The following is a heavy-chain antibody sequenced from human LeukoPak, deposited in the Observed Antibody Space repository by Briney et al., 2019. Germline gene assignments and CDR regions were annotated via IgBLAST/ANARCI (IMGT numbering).Heavy chain of an antibody. CDR3: AREWWYLDY. J-gene: IGHJ4*02. V-gene: IGHV3-7*05. CDR2: IKEDGSDT. D-gene: IGHD2-15*01. Sequence: GGSLRLPCAASGFTFSTYAMTWVRQAPGRGLEWVARIKEDGSDTYYVDSVKGRFTISRDKAKKTVYLQMNSLRVEDTAVYYCAREWWYLDYWGQGTLVTVSS. CDR1: GFTFSTYA.